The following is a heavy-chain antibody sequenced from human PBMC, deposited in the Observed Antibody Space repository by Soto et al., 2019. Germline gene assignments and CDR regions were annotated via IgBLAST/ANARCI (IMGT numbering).Heavy chain of an antibody. CDR1: GYAVRSYA. D-gene: IGHD3-3*01. CDR2: IHAGNGNT. V-gene: IGHV1-3*01. Sequence: WFSVKFSSKASGYAVRSYAIHWVPPAPGHGIELMGWIHAGNGNTKHSQKFQGRVTITRDTSASTAYMELSSLRSEDTAVYYRAXSYYDFWSGYYATTLDYWGQGTLVTVSS. CDR3: AXSYYDFWSGYYATTLDY. J-gene: IGHJ4*02.